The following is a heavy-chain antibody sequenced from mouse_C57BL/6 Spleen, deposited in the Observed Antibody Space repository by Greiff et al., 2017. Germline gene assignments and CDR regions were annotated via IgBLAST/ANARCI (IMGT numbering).Heavy chain of an antibody. CDR3: ARSENYYAMDY. CDR2: IYPGDGDT. Sequence: QVQLQQSGAELVKPGASVKISCKASGYAFSSYWMNWVKQRPGKGLEGIGQIYPGDGDTNYNGKFKGKATLTADKSSSTAYMQLSSLTSEDSAVYFCARSENYYAMDYWGQGTSVTVSS. CDR1: GYAFSSYW. J-gene: IGHJ4*01. V-gene: IGHV1-80*01.